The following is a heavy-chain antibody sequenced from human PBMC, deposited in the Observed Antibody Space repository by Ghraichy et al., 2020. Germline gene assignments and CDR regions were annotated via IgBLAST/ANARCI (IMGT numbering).Heavy chain of an antibody. D-gene: IGHD6-13*01. J-gene: IGHJ4*02. CDR1: GFTFANYC. CDR3: AKVLSGLTRSASYSSSWEF. V-gene: IGHV3-30*18. CDR2: ISYSGSHS. Sequence: GGSLRLSCAGSGFTFANYCMHWVRQAPGKGLEWVAFISYSGSHSYYGGSEKGRFTISRDNSQNTLYLPMNSLRVEDTALHCCAKVLSGLTRSASYSSSWEFWAQGTLVPVSS.